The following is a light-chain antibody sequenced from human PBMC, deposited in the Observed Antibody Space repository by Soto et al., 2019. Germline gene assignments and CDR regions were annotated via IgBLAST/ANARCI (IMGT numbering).Light chain of an antibody. J-gene: IGKJ1*01. CDR1: QNINNW. CDR2: DAS. CDR3: KPMRT. Sequence: DIQMTQSPSTLSSSLGDRVTLTCRASQNINNWIAWYQQKPGKAPHFLIYDASTLESGVPSRFSGSGFGTEFSLTISSLQPDDFGSYYCKPMRTFGQGTKVEMK. V-gene: IGKV1-5*01.